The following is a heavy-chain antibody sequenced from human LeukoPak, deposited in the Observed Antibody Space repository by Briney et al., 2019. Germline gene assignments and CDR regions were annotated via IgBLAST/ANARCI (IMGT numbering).Heavy chain of an antibody. CDR3: ARVGGDYDYVWGTYRLDY. J-gene: IGHJ4*02. D-gene: IGHD3-16*02. CDR2: MKQDGSEK. CDR1: GFTFSSYW. V-gene: IGHV3-7*01. Sequence: GGSLRLSCAASGFTFSSYWMSWVRQAPGKGLEWVANMKQDGSEKYYVDSVKGRFTISRDKAKNSLYLQMNSLRAEDTAVYYCARVGGDYDYVWGTYRLDYWGQGILVTVSS.